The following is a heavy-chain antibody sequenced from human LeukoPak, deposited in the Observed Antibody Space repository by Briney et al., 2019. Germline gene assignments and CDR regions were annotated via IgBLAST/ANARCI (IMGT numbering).Heavy chain of an antibody. V-gene: IGHV3-30-3*01. D-gene: IGHD6-19*01. Sequence: PGGSLRLPCAAPGFTFSSYAMHWVRQAPGKGLEWVAVISYDGSNKYYADSVKGRFTISRDNSKNTLYLQMNSLRAEDTAVYYCALTVAGWGQGTLVTVSS. CDR1: GFTFSSYA. CDR3: ALTVAG. CDR2: ISYDGSNK. J-gene: IGHJ4*02.